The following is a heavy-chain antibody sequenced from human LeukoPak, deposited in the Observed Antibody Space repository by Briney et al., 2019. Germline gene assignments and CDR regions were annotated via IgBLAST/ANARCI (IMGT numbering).Heavy chain of an antibody. CDR1: GFTFSSYG. J-gene: IGHJ4*02. CDR3: AKGTYSSSPRDY. CDR2: ISGSGGST. V-gene: IGHV3-23*01. D-gene: IGHD6-6*01. Sequence: GRSLRLSCAASGFTFSSYGMHWVRQAPGKGLEWVSAISGSGGSTYYAGSVKGRFTISRDNSKNTLSLQMNSLRADDTAIYYCAKGTYSSSPRDYWGQGTLVTVSS.